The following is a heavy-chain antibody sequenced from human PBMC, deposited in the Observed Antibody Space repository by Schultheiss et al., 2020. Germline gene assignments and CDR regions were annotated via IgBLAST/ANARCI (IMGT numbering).Heavy chain of an antibody. J-gene: IGHJ4*02. CDR2: ISGNGGST. CDR3: ARGRGYRGYDSDSGLAHFDY. CDR1: GFTFKTYG. D-gene: IGHD5-12*01. Sequence: GESLKISCVASGFTFKTYGMHWVRQAPGRGLEWVSGISGNGGSTYYADSVKGRFTISRDNSKNTLDLQMNSLRAEDTAVYYCARGRGYRGYDSDSGLAHFDYWGQGTLVTVSS. V-gene: IGHV3-23*01.